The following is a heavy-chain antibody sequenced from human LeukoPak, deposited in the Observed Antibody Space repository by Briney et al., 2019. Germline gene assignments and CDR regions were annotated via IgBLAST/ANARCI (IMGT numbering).Heavy chain of an antibody. D-gene: IGHD3-10*01. Sequence: GGSLRLSCAASGFTFSSYWMHWVRQAPGKGLVWVSRINSDGSSTSYADSVKGRFTISRDNAKNTLYLQMNSLRAEDTAVYYCARLSKGVILSYYYFDYWGQGTLVTVSS. V-gene: IGHV3-74*01. CDR3: ARLSKGVILSYYYFDY. J-gene: IGHJ4*02. CDR1: GFTFSSYW. CDR2: INSDGSST.